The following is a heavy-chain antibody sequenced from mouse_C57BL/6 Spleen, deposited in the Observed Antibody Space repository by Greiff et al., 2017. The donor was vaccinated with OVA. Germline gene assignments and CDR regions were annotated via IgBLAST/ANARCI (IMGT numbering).Heavy chain of an antibody. Sequence: DVQLVESGGGLVKPGGSLKLSCAASGFTFSDYGMHWVRQAPEKGLEWVAYISSGSSTIYYADTVKGRFTISRDNAKNTLFLQMTSLRSEDTAMYYCATIYYGKMYYFDYWGQGTTLTVSS. CDR1: GFTFSDYG. CDR2: ISSGSSTI. J-gene: IGHJ2*01. V-gene: IGHV5-17*01. D-gene: IGHD2-1*01. CDR3: ATIYYGKMYYFDY.